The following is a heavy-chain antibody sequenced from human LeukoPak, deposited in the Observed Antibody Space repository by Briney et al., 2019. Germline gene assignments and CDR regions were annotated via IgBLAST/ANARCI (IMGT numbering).Heavy chain of an antibody. CDR2: ISYDGSNK. V-gene: IGHV3-30*18. CDR1: GFTFSSYG. Sequence: PGGSLRLSCAASGFTFSSYGMHWVRQAPGKGLEWVAVISYDGSNKYYAGSVKGRFTISRDNSKNTLYLQMNSLRAEDTAVYYCAKDPGGYFDYWGQGTLVTVSS. J-gene: IGHJ4*02. CDR3: AKDPGGYFDY. D-gene: IGHD3-10*01.